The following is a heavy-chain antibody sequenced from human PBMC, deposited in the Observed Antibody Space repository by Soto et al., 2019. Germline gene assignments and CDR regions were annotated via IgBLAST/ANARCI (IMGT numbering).Heavy chain of an antibody. V-gene: IGHV3-74*01. D-gene: IGHD3-22*01. CDR2: INPDGSRT. Sequence: GGSLRLSCAASGFTFTSYWMHWVRQSPGKGLVWVSRINPDGSRTSYADSVKGRFTISRDNAKNTPYLQMNSLRAEDTAVYYCAKLRSMMVVVISDYWGQGTLVTVSS. CDR3: AKLRSMMVVVISDY. J-gene: IGHJ4*02. CDR1: GFTFTSYW.